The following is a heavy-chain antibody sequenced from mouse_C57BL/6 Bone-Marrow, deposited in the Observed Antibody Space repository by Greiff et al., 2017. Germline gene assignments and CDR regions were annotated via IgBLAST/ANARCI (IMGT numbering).Heavy chain of an antibody. J-gene: IGHJ1*03. V-gene: IGHV4-1*01. Sequence: AASGIDFSRYWMSWVRRAPGKGLEWIGEINPDSSTINYAPSLKDKFIISRDNAKNTLYLQMSKVRSEDTALYYCARRDYYGRRYFDVWGTGTTVTVSS. CDR1: GIDFSRYW. D-gene: IGHD1-1*01. CDR3: ARRDYYGRRYFDV. CDR2: INPDSSTI.